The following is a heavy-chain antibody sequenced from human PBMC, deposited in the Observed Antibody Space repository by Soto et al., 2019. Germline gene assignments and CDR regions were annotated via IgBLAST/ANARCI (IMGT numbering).Heavy chain of an antibody. J-gene: IGHJ6*02. V-gene: IGHV3-30*18. D-gene: IGHD2-15*01. Sequence: PGGSLRLSCAASGFTFSSYVMHWVRQSPGKGLEWVAVISYDGSNKYYADSVKGRFTISRDNSKNTLYLQMNSLRAEDTAVYYCAKARYCSGGSCYHPTSYYYYGMDVWGQGTTVTVSS. CDR3: AKARYCSGGSCYHPTSYYYYGMDV. CDR2: ISYDGSNK. CDR1: GFTFSSYV.